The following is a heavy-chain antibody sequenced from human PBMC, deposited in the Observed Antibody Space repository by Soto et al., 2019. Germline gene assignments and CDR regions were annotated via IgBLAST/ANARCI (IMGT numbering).Heavy chain of an antibody. CDR1: GYTFSSYD. CDR2: LNPNSGDT. J-gene: IGHJ4*02. Sequence: QVQLVQSGAEVKKPGASVKVSCKASGYTFSSYDINWVRQATGQGLEWMGWLNPNSGDTGYAQKFQGGVTLTRNTSITTAYIELSSVTSDDTAVYYCATSSGGWYLYWGQGTLVTVSS. V-gene: IGHV1-8*01. D-gene: IGHD6-19*01. CDR3: ATSSGGWYLY.